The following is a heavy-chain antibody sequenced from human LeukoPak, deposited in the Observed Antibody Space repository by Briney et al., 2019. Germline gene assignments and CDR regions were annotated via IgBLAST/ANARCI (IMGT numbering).Heavy chain of an antibody. J-gene: IGHJ5*02. D-gene: IGHD6-6*01. Sequence: GGSLRLSCAASGFSFSNFWMSWVRQAPGKGLEWVANIKPDGSATNYVDSVKGRFTISRDNAKNSLDLQMNSQRAEDTAVYYCARGGGSSSWGQGTLVTVSS. V-gene: IGHV3-7*01. CDR1: GFSFSNFW. CDR3: ARGGGSSS. CDR2: IKPDGSAT.